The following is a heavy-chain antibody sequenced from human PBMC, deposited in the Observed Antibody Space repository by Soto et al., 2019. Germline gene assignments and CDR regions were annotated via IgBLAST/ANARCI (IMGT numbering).Heavy chain of an antibody. V-gene: IGHV3-21*01. Sequence: PGGSLRLSCAASGFTFSSYSMNWVRQAPGKGLEWVSSISSSSSYIYYADSVKGRFTISRDNAKNSLYPQMNSLRAEDTAVYYCARETGSSPKGYHYYGMVVWCQGTTVTVFS. J-gene: IGHJ6*02. CDR2: ISSSSSYI. D-gene: IGHD2-15*01. CDR1: GFTFSSYS. CDR3: ARETGSSPKGYHYYGMVV.